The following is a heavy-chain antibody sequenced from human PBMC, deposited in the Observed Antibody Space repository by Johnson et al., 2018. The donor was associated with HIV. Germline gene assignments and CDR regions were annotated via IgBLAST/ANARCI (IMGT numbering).Heavy chain of an antibody. J-gene: IGHJ3*02. D-gene: IGHD3-22*01. CDR2: ISYDGSNQ. V-gene: IGHV3-30*04. CDR1: GFTFSSYA. CDR3: ARIRVAVITEVGAFDI. Sequence: ASGFTFSSYAMSWVRQAPGKGLEWVAVISYDGSNQYYADSVKGRFTISRDNSKNTVYLQMNSLRAEDTAVYFCARIRVAVITEVGAFDIWGQGTVVTVSS.